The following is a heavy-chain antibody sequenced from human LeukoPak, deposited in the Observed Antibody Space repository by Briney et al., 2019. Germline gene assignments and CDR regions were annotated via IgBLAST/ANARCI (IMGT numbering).Heavy chain of an antibody. CDR2: IYSGGST. D-gene: IGHD2-2*01. J-gene: IGHJ6*02. V-gene: IGHV3-66*01. Sequence: GGSLRLSCAASGITVSNNYMNWVRQAPGKGLEWVSLIYSGGSTYYADSVKGRFTISRDNSKNTLYLQMNSLRAEDTAVYYCAALQYQLLSYGMDVWGQGTTVTVSS. CDR3: AALQYQLLSYGMDV. CDR1: GITVSNNY.